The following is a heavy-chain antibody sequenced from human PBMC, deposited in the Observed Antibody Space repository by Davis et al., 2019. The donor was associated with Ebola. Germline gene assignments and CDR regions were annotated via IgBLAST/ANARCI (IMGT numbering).Heavy chain of an antibody. J-gene: IGHJ4*02. CDR2: IYPGDSDT. D-gene: IGHD6-13*01. CDR1: GYSFTSYW. CDR3: ATVLSSSWFPFDY. Sequence: GESLKISCKGSGYSFTSYWIGWVRQMPGKGLEWMGIIYPGDSDTRYSPSFQGQVTISADKSISTAYLQWSSLKASDTAMYYCATVLSSSWFPFDYWGQGTLVTVSS. V-gene: IGHV5-51*01.